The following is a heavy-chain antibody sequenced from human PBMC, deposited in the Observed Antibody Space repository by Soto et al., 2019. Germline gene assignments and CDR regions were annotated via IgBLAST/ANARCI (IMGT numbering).Heavy chain of an antibody. D-gene: IGHD1-1*01. CDR2: IIPIFGTA. Sequence: QVQLVQSGAAVKKPGSSVKVSCKASGGTFSSYAISWVRQAPGQGLEWMGGIIPIFGTANYAQKFQGGVTITADESTSTAYMELISLRSEVTAVYYCARERWHWNNWFDPWGQGTLVTVSS. V-gene: IGHV1-69*01. CDR1: GGTFSSYA. J-gene: IGHJ5*02. CDR3: ARERWHWNNWFDP.